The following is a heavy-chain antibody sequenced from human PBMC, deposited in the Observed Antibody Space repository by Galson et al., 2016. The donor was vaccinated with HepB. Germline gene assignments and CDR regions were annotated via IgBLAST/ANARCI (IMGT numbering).Heavy chain of an antibody. J-gene: IGHJ4*02. Sequence: SLRLSCAASGFSCSDAWMNWLRQVPGKGLEWVGRIKSKTDGGTTDYATPVKGRFTISRDDSKNTVSLQMNSIKSEDTAVYYCATCFTVLKPFDYWGQGTLVTVSS. CDR2: IKSKTDGGTT. D-gene: IGHD3-16*01. CDR3: ATCFTVLKPFDY. V-gene: IGHV3-15*01. CDR1: GFSCSDAW.